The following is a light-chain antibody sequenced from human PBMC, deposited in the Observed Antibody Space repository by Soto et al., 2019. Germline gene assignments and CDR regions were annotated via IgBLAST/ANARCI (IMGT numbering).Light chain of an antibody. J-gene: IGKJ5*01. CDR3: QQYGSSPFT. CDR2: GAS. CDR1: QSLCTAY. V-gene: IGKV3-20*01. Sequence: EVLMTRSPATLSVSPGERASLSCRASQSLCTAYFNWYQQKPGQAPRLLIYGASTRATGIPDRFSGSESGTDFTLTISRLEPEDFVVYYCQQYGSSPFTFGQGTRLEIK.